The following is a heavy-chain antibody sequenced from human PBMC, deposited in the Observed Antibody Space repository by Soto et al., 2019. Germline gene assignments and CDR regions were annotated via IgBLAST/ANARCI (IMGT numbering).Heavy chain of an antibody. Sequence: GASVKVSCKASGYTFTSYYMHWVRQAPGQGLEWMGIINPSGGSTSYAQKFQGRVTMTRDTSTSTVYMELSSLRSEDTAVYYCARLDTSIDDSKIPYYYGMDVWGQGTTVTVSS. CDR2: INPSGGST. D-gene: IGHD1-1*01. V-gene: IGHV1-46*01. CDR1: GYTFTSYY. J-gene: IGHJ6*02. CDR3: ARLDTSIDDSKIPYYYGMDV.